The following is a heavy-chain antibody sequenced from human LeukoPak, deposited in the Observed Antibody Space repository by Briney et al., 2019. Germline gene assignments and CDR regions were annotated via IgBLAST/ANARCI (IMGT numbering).Heavy chain of an antibody. CDR1: GGSISSSTYY. Sequence: PSETLSLTCTVSGGSISSSTYYWGWIRQPPGKGLEWIGSIYYSESTYYNPSLKSRVTISVDTSKNQFSLKLSSVTAADTAVYYCARVYDSSGYWSMFDPWGQGTLVTVSS. V-gene: IGHV4-39*07. CDR3: ARVYDSSGYWSMFDP. D-gene: IGHD3-22*01. CDR2: IYYSEST. J-gene: IGHJ5*02.